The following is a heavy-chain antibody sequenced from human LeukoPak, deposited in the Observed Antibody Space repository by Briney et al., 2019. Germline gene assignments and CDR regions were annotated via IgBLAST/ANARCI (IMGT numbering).Heavy chain of an antibody. CDR1: GVSISSGGYY. CDR2: IYYSGST. D-gene: IGHD3-10*01. J-gene: IGHJ6*03. Sequence: PSETLSLTCTVSGVSISSGGYYWSWIRQHPGKGLEWIGYIYYSGSTYYNPSLKSRVTISVDTSKNQFSLKLSSVTAADTAVYYCAREGGFRELLGYYYYMDVWGKGTTVTVSS. V-gene: IGHV4-31*03. CDR3: AREGGFRELLGYYYYMDV.